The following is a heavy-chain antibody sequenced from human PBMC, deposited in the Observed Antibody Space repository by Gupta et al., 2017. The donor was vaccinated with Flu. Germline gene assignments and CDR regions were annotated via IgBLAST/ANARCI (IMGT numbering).Heavy chain of an antibody. J-gene: IGHJ4*02. CDR3: AKGGRGYSYGPKDYFDY. CDR2: ISYDGSNK. D-gene: IGHD5-18*01. V-gene: IGHV3-30*18. Sequence: WVRQAPGKGLEWVAVISYDGSNKYYADSVKGRFTISRDNSKNTLYLQMNSLRAEDTAVYYCAKGGRGYSYGPKDYFDYWGQGTLVTVSS.